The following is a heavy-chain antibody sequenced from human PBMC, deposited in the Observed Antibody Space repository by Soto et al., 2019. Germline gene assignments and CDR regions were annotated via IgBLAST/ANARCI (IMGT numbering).Heavy chain of an antibody. CDR1: GGTFSSYT. CDR2: IIPILGIA. Sequence: ASVKVSCKASGGTFSSYTISWVRQAPGQGLEWMGRIIPILGIANYAQKFQGRVTITADKSTSTAYMELSSLRSEDTAVYYCARAIKYYDILTGYPRRYYYYGMDVWGQGTTVTVSS. CDR3: ARAIKYYDILTGYPRRYYYYGMDV. V-gene: IGHV1-69*02. J-gene: IGHJ6*02. D-gene: IGHD3-9*01.